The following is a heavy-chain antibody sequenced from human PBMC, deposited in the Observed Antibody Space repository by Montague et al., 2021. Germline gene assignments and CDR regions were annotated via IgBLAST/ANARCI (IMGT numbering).Heavy chain of an antibody. CDR3: ARNPAYGALDY. CDR1: GLIFSHSW. D-gene: IGHD4/OR15-4a*01. V-gene: IGHV3-7*03. CDR2: VNPDGSQV. J-gene: IGHJ4*02. Sequence: SLRLSCAASGLIFSHSWMAWVRLPPGKGLEWVAGVNPDGSQVGYVESVKGRFTVSKDNAKNSLFLQMNSLRGDDTALYYCARNPAYGALDYWGQGTRVTVSS.